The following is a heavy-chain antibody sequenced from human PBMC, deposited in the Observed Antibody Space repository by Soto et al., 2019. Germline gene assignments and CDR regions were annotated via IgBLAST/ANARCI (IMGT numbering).Heavy chain of an antibody. J-gene: IGHJ6*02. D-gene: IGHD1-26*01. V-gene: IGHV1-46*01. Sequence: QVQLVQSGAEVEKPGASVKVSCKASGYTLTSYYMHWVRQAPGQGLAWMGIINPSGGSTSYAQNYKGRITMTRDTSTTTVYMELSSLRSEDTAVYYCANPWEPRGMGYGMDVWGQGTTVTVSS. CDR1: GYTLTSYY. CDR3: ANPWEPRGMGYGMDV. CDR2: INPSGGST.